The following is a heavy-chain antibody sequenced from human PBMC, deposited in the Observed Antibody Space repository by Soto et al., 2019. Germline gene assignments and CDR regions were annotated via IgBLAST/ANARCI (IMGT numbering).Heavy chain of an antibody. Sequence: GASVKVSCKASGGTFSSYAISWVRQAPGQGLEWMGGIIPIFGTANYAQKFQGRVTITADESTSTAYMELSSLRPEDTAVYYCARVHDSSGYYLYYYYYGMDVWGQGTTVTVSS. CDR1: GGTFSSYA. D-gene: IGHD3-22*01. V-gene: IGHV1-69*13. CDR3: ARVHDSSGYYLYYYYYGMDV. CDR2: IIPIFGTA. J-gene: IGHJ6*02.